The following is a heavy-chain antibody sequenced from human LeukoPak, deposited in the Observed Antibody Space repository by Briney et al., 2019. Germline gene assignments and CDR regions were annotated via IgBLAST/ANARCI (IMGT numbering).Heavy chain of an antibody. Sequence: SETLSLTCTVSDGSISSYYWSWIRQPPGKGLEWIGYIYYSGSTNYNPSLKSRVTISLDTSKNQFSLKLSSVTAGDTAVYYCAGQHPRNTVDFWGQGTLVTVSS. CDR1: DGSISSYY. V-gene: IGHV4-59*08. CDR3: AGQHPRNTVDF. CDR2: IYYSGST. J-gene: IGHJ4*02. D-gene: IGHD2/OR15-2a*01.